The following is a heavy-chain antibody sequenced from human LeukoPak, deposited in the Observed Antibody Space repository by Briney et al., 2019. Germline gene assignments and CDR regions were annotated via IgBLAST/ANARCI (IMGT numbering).Heavy chain of an antibody. CDR1: GFTFDDYA. Sequence: GGSLRLSCAASGFTFDDYAMHWVRQAPGKGLEWVSGISWNSGSIGYADSVKGRFTISRDNAKNSLYLQMNSLRAEDTAVYYCARVPPSRHWGQGTLVTVSS. V-gene: IGHV3-9*01. CDR2: ISWNSGSI. J-gene: IGHJ1*01. CDR3: ARVPPSRH.